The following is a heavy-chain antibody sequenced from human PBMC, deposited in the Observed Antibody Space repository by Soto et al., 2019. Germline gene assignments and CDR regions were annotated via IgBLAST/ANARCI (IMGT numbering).Heavy chain of an antibody. J-gene: IGHJ2*01. CDR3: ASVRPLAGTVWYFDL. CDR2: MNPNSGNT. Sequence: EASVKGSCKASGYTFTSYDINWVRNENGQGLEWMGWMNPNSGNTGYAQKFQGRVTMTRNTSISTAYMELSSLRSEDTAVYYFASVRPLAGTVWYFDLWGHGPLVTVSS. D-gene: IGHD6-19*01. V-gene: IGHV1-8*01. CDR1: GYTFTSYD.